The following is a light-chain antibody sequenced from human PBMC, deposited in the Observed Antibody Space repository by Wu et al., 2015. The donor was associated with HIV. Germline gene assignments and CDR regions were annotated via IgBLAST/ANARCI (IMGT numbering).Light chain of an antibody. CDR2: DAS. Sequence: EIVLTQSPATLSLSPGERATLSCRASQSVSSYLAWYQQKPGQAPRLLIYDASNRATGIPARFSGSGSGTDFTLTISRLEPEDFAVYYCQQYGESPYSFGQGTKVEIK. CDR3: QQYGESPYS. V-gene: IGKV3-11*01. CDR1: QSVSSY. J-gene: IGKJ2*03.